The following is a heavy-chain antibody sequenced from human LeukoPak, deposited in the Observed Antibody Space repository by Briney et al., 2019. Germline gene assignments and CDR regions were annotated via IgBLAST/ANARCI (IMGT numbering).Heavy chain of an antibody. Sequence: SETLSLTCTVSGGSISSYYWSWIRQPPGKGLEWIGYIYYSGSTNYNPSLKSRVTISVDTSKNQFSLKVSSVTAADTAVYYCARVAAAGRVFFFDYWGQGTLVTVSS. D-gene: IGHD6-13*01. CDR2: IYYSGST. J-gene: IGHJ4*02. CDR3: ARVAAAGRVFFFDY. V-gene: IGHV4-59*01. CDR1: GGSISSYY.